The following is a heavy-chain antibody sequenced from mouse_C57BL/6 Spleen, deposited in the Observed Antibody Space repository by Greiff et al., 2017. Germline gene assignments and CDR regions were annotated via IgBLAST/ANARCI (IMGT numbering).Heavy chain of an antibody. J-gene: IGHJ2*01. CDR2: ISDGGSYT. CDR1: GFTFSSYA. Sequence: EVNVVESGGGLVKPGGSLKLSCAASGFTFSSYAMSWVRQTPEKRLEWVATISDGGSYTYYPDNVKGRFTISRDNAKNNLYLQMSHLKSEDTAMYYCARGELGLFDYWGQGTTLTVSS. D-gene: IGHD4-1*01. V-gene: IGHV5-4*03. CDR3: ARGELGLFDY.